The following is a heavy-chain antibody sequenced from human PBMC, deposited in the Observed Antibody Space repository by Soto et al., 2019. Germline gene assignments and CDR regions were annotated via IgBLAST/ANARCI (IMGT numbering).Heavy chain of an antibody. V-gene: IGHV3-30*18. Sequence: GGSLRLSCAASGFTFSSYGMHWVRQAPGKGLEWAAVISYDGSNKYYADSVKGRFTISRDNSKNTLYLQMNSLRAEDTAVYYCAKSKLRIAVAGTVDYWGQGTLVTVSS. D-gene: IGHD6-19*01. J-gene: IGHJ4*02. CDR3: AKSKLRIAVAGTVDY. CDR2: ISYDGSNK. CDR1: GFTFSSYG.